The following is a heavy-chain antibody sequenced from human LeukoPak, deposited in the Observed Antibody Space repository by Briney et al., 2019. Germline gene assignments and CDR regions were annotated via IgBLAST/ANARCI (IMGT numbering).Heavy chain of an antibody. J-gene: IGHJ4*02. CDR2: ISSSGNCK. D-gene: IGHD3-10*01. Sequence: GGSLRLSCATSGFTFSSYEMNWVRQAPGKGLEWVSHISSSGNCKYYADSVKGRFTISRDNAQNSLYLQMTSLRADDTSVYFCARVKYYCAGSGSAASFDYWGQGTLVTVSS. CDR1: GFTFSSYE. CDR3: ARVKYYCAGSGSAASFDY. V-gene: IGHV3-48*03.